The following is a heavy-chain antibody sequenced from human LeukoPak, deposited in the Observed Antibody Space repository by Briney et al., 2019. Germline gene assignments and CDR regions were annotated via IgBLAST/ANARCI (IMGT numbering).Heavy chain of an antibody. V-gene: IGHV3-48*01. CDR2: IRSSSSTI. CDR1: GFTFSTYS. Sequence: GGSLRLSCAASGFTFSTYSMNWVRQAPGKELEWVSYIRSSSSTIYYADSVKGRFTISRDNAKNSLYLQMNSLRAEDTAVYYCARDLSNYYDSSGYFDYWGQGTLVTVSS. CDR3: ARDLSNYYDSSGYFDY. D-gene: IGHD3-22*01. J-gene: IGHJ4*02.